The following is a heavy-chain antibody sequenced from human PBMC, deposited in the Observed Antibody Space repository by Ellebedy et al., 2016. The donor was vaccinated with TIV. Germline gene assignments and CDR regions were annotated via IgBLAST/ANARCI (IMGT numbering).Heavy chain of an antibody. D-gene: IGHD2-2*01. Sequence: SETLSLXXTVSGYSISSGYYWGWIRQPPGKGLEWIGSIYHSGSTYYNPSLKSRVTISVDTSKNQFSLKLSSVTAADTAVYYCARGGVVPAAPYNYWGQGTLVTVSS. CDR1: GYSISSGYY. CDR2: IYHSGST. V-gene: IGHV4-38-2*02. J-gene: IGHJ4*02. CDR3: ARGGVVPAAPYNY.